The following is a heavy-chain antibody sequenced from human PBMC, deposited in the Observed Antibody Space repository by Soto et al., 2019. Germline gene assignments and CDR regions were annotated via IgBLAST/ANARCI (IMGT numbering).Heavy chain of an antibody. V-gene: IGHV1-69*13. CDR2: IIPIFGTA. Sequence: SVKVSCKASVGTFSSYAISWVRQVPGQGLEWMGGIIPIFGTANYAQKFQGRVTITADESTSTAYMELSSLRSEDTAVYYCARDSYSSSSRWFDPWGQGTLVTVS. CDR1: VGTFSSYA. CDR3: ARDSYSSSSRWFDP. J-gene: IGHJ5*02. D-gene: IGHD6-6*01.